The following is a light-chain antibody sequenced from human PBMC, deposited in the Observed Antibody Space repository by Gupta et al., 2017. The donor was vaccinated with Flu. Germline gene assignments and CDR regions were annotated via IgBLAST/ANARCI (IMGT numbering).Light chain of an antibody. Sequence: SITISCTGTSSDSDAYNYAAWYQQHPGKDPRLIIFEDDNRPTEDSNRISGSRSGNTAALTISGLQDEDEAHYYCRAYSGSSTLFGGGTKLTVL. V-gene: IGLV2-14*01. CDR3: RAYSGSSTL. CDR2: EDD. J-gene: IGLJ2*01. CDR1: SSDSDAYNY.